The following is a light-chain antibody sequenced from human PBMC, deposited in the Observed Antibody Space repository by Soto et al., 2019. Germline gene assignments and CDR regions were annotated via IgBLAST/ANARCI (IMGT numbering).Light chain of an antibody. CDR1: QSVGTT. CDR2: GAS. Sequence: EIVMTQSPATLSVSPGARVTLSCRASQSVGTTLAWYQQKPGQPPRLLIRGASTRATGIPDRFGGSGSGTEFTLTISRLQSEDFAVYYCQEYSTWLSCGGGTKVEIK. CDR3: QEYSTWLS. J-gene: IGKJ4*01. V-gene: IGKV3-15*01.